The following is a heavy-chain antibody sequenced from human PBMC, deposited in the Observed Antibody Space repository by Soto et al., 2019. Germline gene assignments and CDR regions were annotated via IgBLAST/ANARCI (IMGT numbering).Heavy chain of an antibody. CDR1: GNTFTYRY. CDR3: ASGGAGSGPCTCELPDH. D-gene: IGHD1-26*01. Sequence: QMQLVESGAEVKKTGSTVTVSCKALGNTFTYRYLHWVRQAPGQALAWMGWITPFRGDVHYAHKFPERVTITRDRSINTAYMRMSSLRSEDTAMYYCASGGAGSGPCTCELPDHWGQGTLVTVSS. J-gene: IGHJ4*02. CDR2: ITPFRGDV. V-gene: IGHV1-45*02.